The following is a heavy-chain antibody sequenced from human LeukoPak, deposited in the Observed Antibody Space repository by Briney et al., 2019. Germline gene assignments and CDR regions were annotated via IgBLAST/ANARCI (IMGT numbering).Heavy chain of an antibody. D-gene: IGHD4-11*01. CDR1: GFTFSDYY. Sequence: GGSLRLSCAASGFTFSDYYMSWIRQAPGKGLEWVSYISSSGSTIYYADSVKGRFTISRDNAKNSLYLQMNSLRAEDTAVYYCARTETSVTTKNFDYWGQGTLVTVSS. CDR2: ISSSGSTI. J-gene: IGHJ4*02. CDR3: ARTETSVTTKNFDY. V-gene: IGHV3-11*01.